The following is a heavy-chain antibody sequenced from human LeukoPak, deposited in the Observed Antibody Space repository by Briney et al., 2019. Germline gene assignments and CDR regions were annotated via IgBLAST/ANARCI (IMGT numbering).Heavy chain of an antibody. CDR1: GFTFSSYA. V-gene: IGHV3-48*02. J-gene: IGHJ4*02. CDR2: IGTSSSTI. CDR3: ARHDYGGNSGDS. Sequence: QAGGSLRLSCAASGFTFSSYAMSWVRQAPGKGLEWVSYIGTSSSTIYYADSVKGRLTISRDNAKNSLYLQMNSLRDEDTAVYYCARHDYGGNSGDSWGQGTLVTVSS. D-gene: IGHD4-23*01.